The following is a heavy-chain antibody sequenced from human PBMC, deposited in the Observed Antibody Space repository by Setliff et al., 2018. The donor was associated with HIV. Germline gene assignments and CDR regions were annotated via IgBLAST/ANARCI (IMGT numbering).Heavy chain of an antibody. D-gene: IGHD3-3*01. Sequence: SETLSLTCTVSGDSISSSTYYWGWIRQPPGKGLEWIGSIYYSGSTYYNPSLKSRVTISVDTSKNQFSLKLSSVTAADTAMYYCARVGAFGVGGWFDPWGQGSPVTVS. J-gene: IGHJ5*02. CDR2: IYYSGST. CDR3: ARVGAFGVGGWFDP. CDR1: GDSISSSTYY. V-gene: IGHV4-39*07.